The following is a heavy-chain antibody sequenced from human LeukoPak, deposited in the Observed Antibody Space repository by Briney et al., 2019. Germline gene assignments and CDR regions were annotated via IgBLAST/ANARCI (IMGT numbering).Heavy chain of an antibody. D-gene: IGHD6-19*01. CDR3: AKGSAVADIYFDY. CDR2: INGGGGNT. J-gene: IGHJ4*02. CDR1: GFTFNSYV. V-gene: IGHV3-23*01. Sequence: PGGSLRLSCAASGFTFNSYVMSWVRQAPGKGLEWVSAINGGGGNTYYADSVKGRFTISRDNSKNMVYLQMNTLRADDTAVYYCAKGSAVADIYFDYWGQGTLVTVSS.